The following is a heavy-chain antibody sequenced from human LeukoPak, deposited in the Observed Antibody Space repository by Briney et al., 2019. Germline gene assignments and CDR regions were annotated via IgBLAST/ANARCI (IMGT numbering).Heavy chain of an antibody. CDR3: ATSADYGAYGETGWYFDL. J-gene: IGHJ2*01. V-gene: IGHV1-8*01. CDR2: MNPNIANP. CDR1: RYTFISYF. D-gene: IGHD4-17*01. Sequence: ASVKVSCMAPRYTFISYFLNWVRPAPGQGLERMGRMNPNIANPVYAQNFQGRVTMTRNTSISTAYMKLGSLGSEDTAMYYCATSADYGAYGETGWYFDLWRRGTLVTASS.